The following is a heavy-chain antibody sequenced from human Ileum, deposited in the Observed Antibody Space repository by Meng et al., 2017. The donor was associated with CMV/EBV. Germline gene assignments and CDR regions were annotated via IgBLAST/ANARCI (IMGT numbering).Heavy chain of an antibody. J-gene: IGHJ4*02. CDR1: GFTFSDYY. CDR2: IWYDGNKA. V-gene: IGHV3-33*03. CDR3: AKQDAEYYFDY. Sequence: GESLKISCAASGFTFSDYYMSWIRQAPGKGLEWVAVIWYDGNKADYVDSVKGRFTISRDNSKKTVYLQMNSLTVEDTAIYYCAKQDAEYYFDYWGQGTQVTVSS.